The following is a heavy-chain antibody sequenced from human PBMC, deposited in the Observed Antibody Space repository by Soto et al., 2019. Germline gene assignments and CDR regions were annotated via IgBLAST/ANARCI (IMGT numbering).Heavy chain of an antibody. D-gene: IGHD2-21*02. CDR2: ISNSGGST. J-gene: IGHJ4*02. Sequence: EVQLLESGRGLVQPGGSLRLSCAASGFTFSSSAMSWVRQAPGKGLEWDSSISNSGGSTYYADSVKGRFTISRDNSKNTLYLQMNSLQAEDTAVYYCAKGCGGDCYSGVQYWGQGTLVTVSS. CDR3: AKGCGGDCYSGVQY. V-gene: IGHV3-23*01. CDR1: GFTFSSSA.